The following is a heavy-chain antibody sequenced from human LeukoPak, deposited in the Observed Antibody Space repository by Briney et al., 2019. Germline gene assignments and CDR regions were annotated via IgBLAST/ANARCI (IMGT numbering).Heavy chain of an antibody. CDR3: AKGAGVVVVPAASPGAFDI. D-gene: IGHD2-2*01. CDR2: IRYDGSNK. Sequence: PGGSLRLSCAASGFTFSSYGTHWVRQAPGKGLEWVAFIRYDGSNKYYADSVKGRFTISRDNSKNTLYLQMNSLRAEDTAVYYCAKGAGVVVVPAASPGAFDIWGQGTMVTVSS. V-gene: IGHV3-30*02. CDR1: GFTFSSYG. J-gene: IGHJ3*02.